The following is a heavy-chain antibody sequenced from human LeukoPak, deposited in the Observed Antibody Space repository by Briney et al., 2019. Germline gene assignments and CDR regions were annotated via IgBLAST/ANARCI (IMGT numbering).Heavy chain of an antibody. CDR2: INSDGSTT. D-gene: IGHD3-10*01. CDR3: ARVATGSYDWFDP. Sequence: PGGSLRLSRAASGFTFSSNWMHWVRQAPGKGLVWVSRINSDGSTTSYADSVKGRFTISRDNSKNTLYLQMNSLRAEDTAVYFCARVATGSYDWFDPWGQGTLVTVSS. V-gene: IGHV3-74*01. CDR1: GFTFSSNW. J-gene: IGHJ5*02.